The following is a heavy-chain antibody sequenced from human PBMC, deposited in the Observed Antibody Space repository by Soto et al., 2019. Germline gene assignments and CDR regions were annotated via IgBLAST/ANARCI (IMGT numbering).Heavy chain of an antibody. CDR3: ARAGVVVPAAHGWFDP. D-gene: IGHD2-2*01. CDR2: IKQDGSEK. Sequence: EVQLVESGGGLVQPGGSLRLSCAASGFTFSSYWMSWVRQAPGKGLEWVANIKQDGSEKYYVDSVKGRFTISRDNAKNSLYLQMNSLRAEDTAVYYCARAGVVVPAAHGWFDPWGQGTLVTVSS. V-gene: IGHV3-7*03. J-gene: IGHJ5*02. CDR1: GFTFSSYW.